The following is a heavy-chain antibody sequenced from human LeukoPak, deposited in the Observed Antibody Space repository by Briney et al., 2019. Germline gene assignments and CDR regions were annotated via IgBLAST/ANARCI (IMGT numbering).Heavy chain of an antibody. CDR2: IYHSGST. CDR3: AREGGRSTGLPYAFDI. D-gene: IGHD2-2*01. V-gene: IGHV4-30-2*01. CDR1: GGSISSGGYS. Sequence: SQTLSLTCAVSGGSISSGGYSWSWIRQPPGKGLEWIGYIYHSGSTYYNPSLKSRVTISVDRSKNQSSLKLSSVAAADTAVYYCAREGGRSTGLPYAFDIWGQGTMVTVSS. J-gene: IGHJ3*02.